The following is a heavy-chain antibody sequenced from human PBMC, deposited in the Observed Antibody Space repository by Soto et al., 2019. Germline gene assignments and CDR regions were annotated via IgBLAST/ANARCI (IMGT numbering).Heavy chain of an antibody. Sequence: PSETLSLTCTVSGGSISSYYWSWIRQPPGKGLEWIGYIYYSGSTNYNPSLKSRVTISVDTSKNQFSLKLSSVTAADTAVYYCARALYYYDSSGYPTKVGYFDYWGQGTLVTVSS. J-gene: IGHJ4*02. D-gene: IGHD3-22*01. CDR2: IYYSGST. CDR1: GGSISSYY. CDR3: ARALYYYDSSGYPTKVGYFDY. V-gene: IGHV4-59*01.